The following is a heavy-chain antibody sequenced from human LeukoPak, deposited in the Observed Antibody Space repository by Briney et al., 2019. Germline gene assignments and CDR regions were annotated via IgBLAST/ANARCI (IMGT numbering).Heavy chain of an antibody. D-gene: IGHD2-21*01. V-gene: IGHV1-2*02. Sequence: ASVKVSCKASGYTFTGYYMHWLRQAPGQGLEWMGWINPNSGGTNYAQKFQGRVTMTRDTSISTAYMELSRLRSDDAAVYYCARVIQVIHPGYWGQGTLVTVSS. CDR3: ARVIQVIHPGY. CDR2: INPNSGGT. CDR1: GYTFTGYY. J-gene: IGHJ4*02.